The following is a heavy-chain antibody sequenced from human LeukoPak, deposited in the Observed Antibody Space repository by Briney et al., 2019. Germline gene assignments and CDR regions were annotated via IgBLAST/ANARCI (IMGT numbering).Heavy chain of an antibody. CDR3: ARGYSSSWYIDWFDP. D-gene: IGHD6-13*01. CDR2: INTNTGNP. J-gene: IGHJ5*02. CDR1: GYTFTSYA. Sequence: ASVKVSCKASGYTFTSYAINWVRQAPGQGLEWMGWINTNTGNPTYAQGFTGRFVFSLDTSVSTAYLQISSLKAEDTAVYYCARGYSSSWYIDWFDPWGQGTLVTVSS. V-gene: IGHV7-4-1*02.